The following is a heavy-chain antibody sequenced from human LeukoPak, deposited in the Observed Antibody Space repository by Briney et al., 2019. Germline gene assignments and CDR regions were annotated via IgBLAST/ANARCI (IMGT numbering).Heavy chain of an antibody. J-gene: IGHJ4*02. Sequence: PGGSLRLSCAASGFTFSSYEMNWVRQAPGKGLEWVSYINSSGSTIYYADSVKGRFTISRDNAKNSLYLQMNSLRAEDTAVYYCARDPQGAAMIPGGFDYWGQGTLVTVSS. CDR2: INSSGSTI. D-gene: IGHD2-2*01. CDR1: GFTFSSYE. V-gene: IGHV3-48*03. CDR3: ARDPQGAAMIPGGFDY.